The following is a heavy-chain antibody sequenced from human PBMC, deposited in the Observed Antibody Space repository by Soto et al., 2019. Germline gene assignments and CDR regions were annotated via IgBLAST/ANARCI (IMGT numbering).Heavy chain of an antibody. D-gene: IGHD3-3*01. J-gene: IGHJ5*02. CDR1: GGSISRYY. V-gene: IGHV4-59*01. CDR2: IYYSGST. Sequence: SETLSLTCTVSGGSISRYYWSWIRQPPGKGLEWIGYIYYSGSTNYNPSLKSRVTISVDTSKNQFSLKLSSVTAADTAVYYCARGSPYDFWSGYFPWGQGTLVTVSS. CDR3: ARGSPYDFWSGYFP.